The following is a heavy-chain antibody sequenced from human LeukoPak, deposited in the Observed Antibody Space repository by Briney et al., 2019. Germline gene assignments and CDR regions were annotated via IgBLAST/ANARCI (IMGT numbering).Heavy chain of an antibody. CDR3: ARDRVDTAMVNYYYGMDV. Sequence: SETLSLTCTVSGGSISSSSYYWGWIRQPPGKGLEWIGSIYYSGSTYYNPSLKSRVTISVDTSKNQFSLKLSSVTAADTAVYYCARDRVDTAMVNYYYGMDVWGQGTTVTVSS. D-gene: IGHD5-18*01. CDR1: GGSISSSSYY. V-gene: IGHV4-39*07. CDR2: IYYSGST. J-gene: IGHJ6*02.